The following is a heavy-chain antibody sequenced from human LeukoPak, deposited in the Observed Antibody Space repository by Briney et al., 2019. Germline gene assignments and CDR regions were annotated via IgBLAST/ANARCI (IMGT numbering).Heavy chain of an antibody. CDR3: ARDQGVIAAAGTLVDY. V-gene: IGHV3-7*01. CDR1: GFTFSSYW. J-gene: IGHJ4*02. Sequence: GGSLRLSCAASGFTFSSYWMSWVRQAPGKGLEWVANIKQDGSEKYYVDSVKGRFTISRDNAKNSLYLQMNSPRAEDTAVYYCARDQGVIAAAGTLVDYWGQGTLVTVSS. CDR2: IKQDGSEK. D-gene: IGHD6-13*01.